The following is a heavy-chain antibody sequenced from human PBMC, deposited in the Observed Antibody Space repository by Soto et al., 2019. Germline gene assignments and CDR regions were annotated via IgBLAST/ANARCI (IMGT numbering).Heavy chain of an antibody. CDR2: IYYSGST. J-gene: IGHJ4*02. Sequence: PSETLSLTCTVSGVTISSGAYYWSWIRQPPGKGLEWIGNIYYSGSTYYSPSLKSRVAISLDTSKNQFSLRLSPVTAADTAVYYCARYRFSGSKWSKFDFWGQGTLVTVSS. CDR1: GVTISSGAYY. CDR3: ARYRFSGSKWSKFDF. V-gene: IGHV4-31*03. D-gene: IGHD6-13*01.